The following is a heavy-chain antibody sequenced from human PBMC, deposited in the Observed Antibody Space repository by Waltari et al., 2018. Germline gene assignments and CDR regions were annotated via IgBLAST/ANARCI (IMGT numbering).Heavy chain of an antibody. J-gene: IGHJ4*02. CDR3: AKDLGDTQGVDY. Sequence: EVQLLESGGGLVQPGGSLRLSCAASGFTFSSYAMSWVRQAPGKGRELVSAISGSGGSTYYADAVKGRFTISRDNSKNTLYLQMNSLRAEDTAVYYCAKDLGDTQGVDYWGQGTLVTVSS. CDR1: GFTFSSYA. CDR2: ISGSGGST. D-gene: IGHD3-16*01. V-gene: IGHV3-23*01.